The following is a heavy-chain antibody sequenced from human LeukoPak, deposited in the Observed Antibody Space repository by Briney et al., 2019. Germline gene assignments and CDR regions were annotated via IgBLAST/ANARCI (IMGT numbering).Heavy chain of an antibody. J-gene: IGHJ4*02. V-gene: IGHV4-59*02. CDR2: VYYSGST. CDR3: ARIHRYCSGGACYVLDN. D-gene: IGHD2-15*01. CDR1: GGSVSGYY. Sequence: PSETLSLTCVVSGGSVSGYYWGWIRQPPGRGPEWIGYVYYSGSTNYNPSFKSRITISVDTSRNQFSLQLSSVTAADTAVYYYARIHRYCSGGACYVLDNWGQGTLVAVSS.